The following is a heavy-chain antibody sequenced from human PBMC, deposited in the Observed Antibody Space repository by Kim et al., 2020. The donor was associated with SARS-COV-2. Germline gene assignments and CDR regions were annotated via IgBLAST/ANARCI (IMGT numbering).Heavy chain of an antibody. CDR2: ISSSSSTT. J-gene: IGHJ6*01. Sequence: GGSLRLSCAASGFTFSSYSMNWVRQAPGKGLEWVSPISSSSSTTYYADSVKGRFTISRDNAKNTLYLQMNSLRAEDTAVYYCARDAQYLVWCSHCYYY. V-gene: IGHV3-21*01. CDR3: ARDAQYLVWCSHCYYY. CDR1: GFTFSSYS. D-gene: IGHD3-3*01.